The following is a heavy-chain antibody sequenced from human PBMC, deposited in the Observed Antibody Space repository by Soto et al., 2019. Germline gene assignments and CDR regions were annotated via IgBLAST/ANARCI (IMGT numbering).Heavy chain of an antibody. D-gene: IGHD6-19*01. CDR1: GFTFSSYA. CDR2: ISGSGGST. Sequence: GGSLRLSCAASGFTFSSYAMSWVRQAPGQGLEWVSAISGSGGSTYYADSVTRRFTISRDNSKNTRYLQMNSLRAEDTAVYYFAKASSGWPDYFDYWGQGTLVTVAS. J-gene: IGHJ4*02. CDR3: AKASSGWPDYFDY. V-gene: IGHV3-23*01.